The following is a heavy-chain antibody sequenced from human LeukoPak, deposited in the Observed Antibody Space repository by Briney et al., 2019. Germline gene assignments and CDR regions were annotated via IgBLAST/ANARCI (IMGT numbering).Heavy chain of an antibody. D-gene: IGHD4-17*01. V-gene: IGHV1-46*01. CDR2: INPSGGST. CDR3: ARGDRATVTLY. Sequence: ASVKVSCKASGYTFTSYGISWVRQAPGQGLEWMGIINPSGGSTSYAQKFQGRVTMTRDMSTSTVYMELSSLRSADTAVYYCARGDRATVTLYWGQGTLVTVST. CDR1: GYTFTSYG. J-gene: IGHJ4*02.